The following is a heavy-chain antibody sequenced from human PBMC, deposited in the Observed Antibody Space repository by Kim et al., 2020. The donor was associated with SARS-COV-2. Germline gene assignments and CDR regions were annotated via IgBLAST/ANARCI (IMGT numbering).Heavy chain of an antibody. D-gene: IGHD2-2*01. CDR1: GGSVSSGSYY. CDR2: IYYSGST. Sequence: SETLSLTCTVSGGSVSSGSYYWSWIRQPPGKGLEWIGYIYYSGSTNYNPSLKSRVTISVDTSKNQFSLKLSSVTAADTAVYYCARDGCSSTSCYQDYYYG. J-gene: IGHJ6*01. V-gene: IGHV4-61*01. CDR3: ARDGCSSTSCYQDYYYG.